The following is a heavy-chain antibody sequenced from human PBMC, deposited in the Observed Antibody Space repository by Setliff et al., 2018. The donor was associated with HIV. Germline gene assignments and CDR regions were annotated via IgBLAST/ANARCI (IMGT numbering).Heavy chain of an antibody. CDR3: ARHGYCTSTSCYPTRVDY. CDR1: GYTFTDYW. V-gene: IGHV5-51*01. D-gene: IGHD2-2*03. CDR2: IYPSDSET. Sequence: PGESLKISCEASGYTFTDYWVGWVRQMPGKGLEWMGIIYPSDSETKYSPSFQGHVTISADKSITTAYLHWNSLQASDTATYYCARHGYCTSTSCYPTRVDYWGQGTLVTVSS. J-gene: IGHJ4*02.